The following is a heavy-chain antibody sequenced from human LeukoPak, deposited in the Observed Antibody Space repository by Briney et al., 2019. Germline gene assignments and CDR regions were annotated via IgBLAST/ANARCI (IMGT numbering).Heavy chain of an antibody. CDR1: GGSISNYY. CDR3: AREGRPDTDMAGHNYHHMDV. D-gene: IGHD5-18*01. CDR2: IYYSGST. V-gene: IGHV4-59*12. Sequence: PSETLSLTCPVSGGSISNYYWSWIRQSPGQGLEWIGYIYYSGSTNYNPSLKSRVTISVDTSKNQFSLKLSSVTAAAPAVYYCAREGRPDTDMAGHNYHHMDVWGKGTTVTVSS. J-gene: IGHJ6*03.